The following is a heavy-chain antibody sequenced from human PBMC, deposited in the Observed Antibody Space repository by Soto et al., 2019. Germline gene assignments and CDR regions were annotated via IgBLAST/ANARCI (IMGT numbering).Heavy chain of an antibody. J-gene: IGHJ6*02. Sequence: PSETLSLTCAVYGGSFSGYYWSWIRQPPGKGLEWIGEINHSGSTNYNPSLKSRVTISVDTSKNQFSLKLSSVTAADTAVYYCARTGVLVVPAAISYYYYYGMDVWGQGTTVTVSS. CDR1: GGSFSGYY. D-gene: IGHD2-2*02. CDR2: INHSGST. V-gene: IGHV4-34*01. CDR3: ARTGVLVVPAAISYYYYYGMDV.